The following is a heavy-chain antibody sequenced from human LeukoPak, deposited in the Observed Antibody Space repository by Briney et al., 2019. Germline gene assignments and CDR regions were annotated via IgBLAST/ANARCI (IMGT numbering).Heavy chain of an antibody. J-gene: IGHJ4*02. CDR1: GGSISSSSYY. V-gene: IGHV4-39*07. Sequence: SETLSLTCTVSGGSISSSSYYWGWIRQPPGKGLEWIGSIYYSGSTYYNPSLKSRVTISVDTSKNQFSLKLSSVTAADTAVYYCARGPSVTMIENWGQGTLVTVSS. CDR2: IYYSGST. D-gene: IGHD3-22*01. CDR3: ARGPSVTMIEN.